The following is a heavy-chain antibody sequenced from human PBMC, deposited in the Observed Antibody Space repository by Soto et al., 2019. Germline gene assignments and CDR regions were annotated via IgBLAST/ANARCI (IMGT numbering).Heavy chain of an antibody. Sequence: SETLSLTCTVSGGSISSSSYYWGWIRQPPGKGLEWIGSIYYSGSTYYNPSLKSRVTISVDTSKNQFSLKLSSVTAADTAVYYCARHGLTGYSYYFDYWGQGTLVTVSS. CDR2: IYYSGST. D-gene: IGHD3-9*01. CDR3: ARHGLTGYSYYFDY. CDR1: GGSISSSSYY. J-gene: IGHJ4*02. V-gene: IGHV4-39*01.